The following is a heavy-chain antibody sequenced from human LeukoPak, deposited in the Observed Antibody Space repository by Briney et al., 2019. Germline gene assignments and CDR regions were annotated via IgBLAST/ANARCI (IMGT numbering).Heavy chain of an antibody. Sequence: ASVKVSCKASGYTFTSYGISWVRQAPGQRLEWMGWINAGNGNTKYSQKFQGRVTITRDTSASTAYMELSSLRSEDTAVYYCARDSDSSDYFSEFDYWGQGTLVTVSS. CDR3: ARDSDSSDYFSEFDY. D-gene: IGHD3-22*01. V-gene: IGHV1-3*01. J-gene: IGHJ4*02. CDR1: GYTFTSYG. CDR2: INAGNGNT.